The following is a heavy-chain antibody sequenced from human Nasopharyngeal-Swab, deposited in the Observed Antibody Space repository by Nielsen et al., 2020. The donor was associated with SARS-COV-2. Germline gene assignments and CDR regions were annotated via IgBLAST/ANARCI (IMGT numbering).Heavy chain of an antibody. J-gene: IGHJ4*02. CDR3: AREGFGYKKFDY. Sequence: ASVKVSCKSSGYTFTEYFMHWVRQAPGQGLEWMGLSNPSDSTTDYAQRFRGRVIVTRDTSTNTDYMEMSSLTSEDTAVYYCAREGFGYKKFDYWGQGTLVTVSS. CDR2: SNPSDSTT. D-gene: IGHD1-1*01. V-gene: IGHV1-46*01. CDR1: GYTFTEYF.